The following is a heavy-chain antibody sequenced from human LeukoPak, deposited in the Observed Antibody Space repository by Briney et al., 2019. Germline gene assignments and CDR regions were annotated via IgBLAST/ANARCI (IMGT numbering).Heavy chain of an antibody. D-gene: IGHD1-14*01. Sequence: PGESLKISCKAFAYRFTTFWISWVRQMPGKGLEWMGRITPSDSYTNYSPSFRGHVTISADKSSTTAYLQWSSLRASDTAMYYCATSSGNNPFDYWGQGTLVTVSS. CDR3: ATSSGNNPFDY. V-gene: IGHV5-10-1*01. CDR2: ITPSDSYT. J-gene: IGHJ4*02. CDR1: AYRFTTFW.